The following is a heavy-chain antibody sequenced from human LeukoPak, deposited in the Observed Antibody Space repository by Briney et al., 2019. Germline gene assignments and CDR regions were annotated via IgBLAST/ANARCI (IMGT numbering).Heavy chain of an antibody. CDR2: IIPIFGTA. J-gene: IGHJ5*02. D-gene: IGHD3-9*01. CDR1: GGTFSSYA. V-gene: IGHV1-69*06. CDR3: ARDDYDILTGYPNWFDP. Sequence: ASVTVSCKASGGTFSSYAISRVRQAPGQGLEWMGGIIPIFGTANYAQKFQGRVTITADKSTSTAYMELSSLRSEDTAVYYCARDDYDILTGYPNWFDPWGQGTLVTVSS.